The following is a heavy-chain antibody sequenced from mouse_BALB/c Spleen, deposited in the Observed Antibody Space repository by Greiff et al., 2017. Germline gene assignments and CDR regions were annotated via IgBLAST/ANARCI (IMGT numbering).Heavy chain of an antibody. CDR1: GFTFSSYT. J-gene: IGHJ3*01. CDR3: AGDLFAY. CDR2: ISNGGGST. Sequence: DVMLVESGGGLVQPGGSLKLSCAASGFTFSSYTMSWVRQTPEKRLEWVAYISNGGGSTYYPDTVKGRFTISRDNAKNTLYLQMSSLKSEDTAMYYCAGDLFAYWGQGTLVTVSA. V-gene: IGHV5-12-2*01.